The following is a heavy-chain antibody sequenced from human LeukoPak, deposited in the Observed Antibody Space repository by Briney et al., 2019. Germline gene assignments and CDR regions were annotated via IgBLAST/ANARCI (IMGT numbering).Heavy chain of an antibody. CDR3: ATRYDFWSGYED. Sequence: ASVKVSCKVSGYTLTELSMHWVRQAPGKGREWMGGFDPEDGETIYAQKFQGRVTMTEDTSTDTAYMELSSLRSEDTAVYYCATRYDFWSGYEDWGQGTLVTVSS. CDR1: GYTLTELS. D-gene: IGHD3-3*01. V-gene: IGHV1-24*01. CDR2: FDPEDGET. J-gene: IGHJ4*02.